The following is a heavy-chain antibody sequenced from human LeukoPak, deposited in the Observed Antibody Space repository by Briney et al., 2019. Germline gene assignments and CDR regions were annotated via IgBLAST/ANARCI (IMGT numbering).Heavy chain of an antibody. D-gene: IGHD4-17*01. J-gene: IGHJ6*02. CDR2: INAGNGNT. CDR3: AREGDYGDYVGGMDV. V-gene: IGHV1-3*01. Sequence: GASVKVSCKASGYTFTSYAMHWVRQAPGQRLKWMGWINAGNGNTKYSQKFQGRVTITRDTSASTAYMELSSLRSEDTAVYYCAREGDYGDYVGGMDVWGQGTTVTVSS. CDR1: GYTFTSYA.